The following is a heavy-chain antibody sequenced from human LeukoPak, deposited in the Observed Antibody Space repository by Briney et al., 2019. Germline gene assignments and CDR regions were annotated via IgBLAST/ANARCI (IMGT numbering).Heavy chain of an antibody. Sequence: GGSLRLSCAASGFTVSNNYMSWVRQVPGKGLEWASVIYSGGSTFYADSVKGRFTISRDNSKNTLYLQMNSLRAEDTAVYYCARDSWDYVGGQGTLVTVSS. D-gene: IGHD3-16*01. CDR2: IYSGGST. CDR3: ARDSWDYV. CDR1: GFTVSNNY. J-gene: IGHJ4*02. V-gene: IGHV3-53*01.